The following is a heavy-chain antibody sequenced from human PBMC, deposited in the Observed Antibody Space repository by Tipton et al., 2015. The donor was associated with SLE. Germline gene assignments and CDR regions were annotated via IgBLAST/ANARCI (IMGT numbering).Heavy chain of an antibody. Sequence: SLRLSCAASGFTFSDYYMTWIRQAPGKGLEWVSYISSSGSTIYYADSVKGRFTISRDNAKNSLYLQMNSLRAEDTAVYYCAVEWSHRAFDYWGQGTLVTVSS. V-gene: IGHV3-11*04. J-gene: IGHJ4*02. CDR2: ISSSGSTI. D-gene: IGHD3-3*01. CDR1: GFTFSDYY. CDR3: AVEWSHRAFDY.